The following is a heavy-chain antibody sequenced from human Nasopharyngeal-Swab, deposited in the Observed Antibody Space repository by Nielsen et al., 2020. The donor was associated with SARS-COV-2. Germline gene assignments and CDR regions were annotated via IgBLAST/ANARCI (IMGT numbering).Heavy chain of an antibody. D-gene: IGHD2-15*01. CDR3: AKDLGCRGGSCYSWMASYYYYGMDV. CDR1: GFTFISYG. J-gene: IGHJ6*02. V-gene: IGHV3-30*18. Sequence: GESLKISCAASGFTFISYGMHWVRQAPGKGLEWMTVISYDGSNKYYADSVKGRFTISRDNSKNTLYLQMNSLRAEDTAVYYCAKDLGCRGGSCYSWMASYYYYGMDVWGQGTTVTVSS. CDR2: ISYDGSNK.